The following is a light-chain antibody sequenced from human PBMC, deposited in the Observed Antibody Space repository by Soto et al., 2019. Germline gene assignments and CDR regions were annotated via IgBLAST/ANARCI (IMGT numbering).Light chain of an antibody. CDR1: QSISSW. J-gene: IGKJ1*01. V-gene: IGKV1-5*03. CDR3: QEYNSYSWT. Sequence: DIQMTQSPSTLPASVGDRVTITCRASQSISSWLAWYQQKPGKAPKLLIFEASSLDSGVSSRFSGRGSGTEFTLSISTLLPDDFRTYFCQEYNSYSWTFGQGTKVECK. CDR2: EAS.